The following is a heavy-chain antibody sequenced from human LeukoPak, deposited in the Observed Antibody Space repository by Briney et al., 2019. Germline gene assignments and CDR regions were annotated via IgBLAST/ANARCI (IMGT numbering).Heavy chain of an antibody. CDR1: GGTFSSYA. CDR3: GSRSSIHDAFDI. J-gene: IGHJ3*02. CDR2: IIPIFGTA. Sequence: ASVKVSCKASGGTFSSYAISWVRQAPGQGLEWMGGIIPIFGTANYAQKFQGRVTITADESTSTAYMELSSLRSEDTAVYYCGSRSSIHDAFDIWGQGTMVTVSS. V-gene: IGHV1-69*13.